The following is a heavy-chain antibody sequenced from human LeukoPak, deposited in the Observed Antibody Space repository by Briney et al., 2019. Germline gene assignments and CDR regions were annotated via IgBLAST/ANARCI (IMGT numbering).Heavy chain of an antibody. CDR1: GGSISSYY. V-gene: IGHV4-59*08. J-gene: IGHJ5*02. D-gene: IGHD1-14*01. Sequence: SETLSLTCTVSGGSISSYYWSWIRQPPGKGLEWIGYIYYSGSTNYNPSLKSRVTISVDTSENQFSLKLSSVTAADTAVYYCARLKLTSNWFDPWGQGTLVTVSS. CDR2: IYYSGST. CDR3: ARLKLTSNWFDP.